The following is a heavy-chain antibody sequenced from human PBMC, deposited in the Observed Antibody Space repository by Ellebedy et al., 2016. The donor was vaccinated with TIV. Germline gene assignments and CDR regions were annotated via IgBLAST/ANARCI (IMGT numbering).Heavy chain of an antibody. CDR3: ARDPARPYCTNGVCPDYYFDY. J-gene: IGHJ4*02. V-gene: IGHV3-7*03. D-gene: IGHD2-8*01. CDR1: GFTFSSYW. CDR2: IKQDGSEK. Sequence: GESLKISCAASGFTFSSYWMSWVRQAPGKGLEWVANIKQDGSEKYYVDSVKGRFTISRDNAKNSLYLQMNSLRAEDTAVYYCARDPARPYCTNGVCPDYYFDYWGQGTLVTVSS.